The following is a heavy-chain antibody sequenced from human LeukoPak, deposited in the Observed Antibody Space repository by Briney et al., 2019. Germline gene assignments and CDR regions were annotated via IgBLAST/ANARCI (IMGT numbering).Heavy chain of an antibody. CDR1: GFTFSSYA. Sequence: PGGSLRLSCAASGFTFSSYAMHWVRQAPGKGLEYVSAISKNGGSTYYANSVKGRFTISRDNSKNTLYLQMGSLRAEAMAVYYCARDYVAADYYYGMDVWGQGTTVTVSS. CDR3: ARDYVAADYYYGMDV. V-gene: IGHV3-64*01. D-gene: IGHD6-19*01. CDR2: ISKNGGST. J-gene: IGHJ6*02.